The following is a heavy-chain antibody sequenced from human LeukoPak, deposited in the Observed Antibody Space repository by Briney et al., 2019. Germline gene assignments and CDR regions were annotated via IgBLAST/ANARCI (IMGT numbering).Heavy chain of an antibody. CDR3: ARGDYYDSSGYYFLDY. D-gene: IGHD3-22*01. CDR2: INPNSGGT. J-gene: IGHJ4*02. CDR1: GYTFTGYY. Sequence: GASVKVSCKASGYTFTGYYMHWVRQAPGQGLEWMGWINPNSGGTNYAQKFQGRVTMTRDTSISTAYMELSRLRSDDTAVYYCARGDYYDSSGYYFLDYWGQGTLVTVSS. V-gene: IGHV1-2*02.